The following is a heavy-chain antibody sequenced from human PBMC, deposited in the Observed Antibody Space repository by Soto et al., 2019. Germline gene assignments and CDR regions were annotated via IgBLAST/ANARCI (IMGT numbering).Heavy chain of an antibody. CDR2: IYHSGST. V-gene: IGHV4-30-2*01. D-gene: IGHD1-1*01. CDR3: ASQERGFDY. CDR1: GGSLSSGGYS. J-gene: IGHJ4*02. Sequence: SETLSLTCAVSGGSLSSGGYSWSWIRQPPGKGLEWIGYIYHSGSTYYNPSLKSRVTISVDRSKNQFSLKLSSVTAADTAVYYCASQERGFDYWGQGTLVTVSS.